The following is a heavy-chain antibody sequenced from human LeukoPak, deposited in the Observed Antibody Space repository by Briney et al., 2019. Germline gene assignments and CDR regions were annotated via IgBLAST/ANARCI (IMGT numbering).Heavy chain of an antibody. D-gene: IGHD5/OR15-5a*01. CDR3: ARDFSVWGNGRNYYYMDV. V-gene: IGHV3-30*03. Sequence: GGSLRLSCAASGFTFSSYSMNWVRQAPGKGLEWVAVISYDGSNKYYADSVKGRFTISRDNSKNTLYLQMNSLRAEDTALYYCARDFSVWGNGRNYYYMDVWGKGTTVTVSS. J-gene: IGHJ6*03. CDR2: ISYDGSNK. CDR1: GFTFSSYS.